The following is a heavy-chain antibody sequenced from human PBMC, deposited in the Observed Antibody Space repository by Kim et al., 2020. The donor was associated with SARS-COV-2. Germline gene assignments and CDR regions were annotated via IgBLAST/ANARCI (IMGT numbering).Heavy chain of an antibody. V-gene: IGHV4-39*01. CDR2: IYYSGST. CDR1: GGSISSSSYY. D-gene: IGHD3-10*01. CDR3: ARQLLWFGELLPAPFDP. Sequence: SETLSLTCTVSGGSISSSSYYWGWIRQPPGKGLEWIGSIYYSGSTYYNPSLKSRVTISVDTSKNQFSLKLSSVTAADTAVYYCARQLLWFGELLPAPFDPWGQGTLVTVSS. J-gene: IGHJ5*02.